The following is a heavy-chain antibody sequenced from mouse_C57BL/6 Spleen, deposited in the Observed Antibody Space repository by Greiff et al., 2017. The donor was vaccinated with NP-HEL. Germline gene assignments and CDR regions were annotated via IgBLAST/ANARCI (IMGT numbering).Heavy chain of an antibody. CDR1: GFSFNTYA. Sequence: EVKLQESGGGLVQPKGSLKLSCAASGFSFNTYAMNWVRQAPGKGLEWVARIRSKSNNYATSSADSVKDRFTISRDDSESMLYLQMNNLKTEDTAMYYCVRNDYGSRYYAMDYWGQGTAVTVSS. J-gene: IGHJ4*01. CDR2: IRSKSNNYAT. CDR3: VRNDYGSRYYAMDY. V-gene: IGHV10-1*01. D-gene: IGHD1-1*01.